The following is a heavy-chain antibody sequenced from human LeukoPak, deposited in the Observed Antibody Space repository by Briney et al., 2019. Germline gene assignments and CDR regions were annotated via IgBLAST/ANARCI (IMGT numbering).Heavy chain of an antibody. CDR1: GYTFTGYY. Sequence: GASVKVSCKASGYTFTGYYMHWVRQAPGQGLEWMGWINPNSGGTNYAQKFQGRVTMTRDTSISTAYMELSRLRSDDTAVYYCARDQNCSGGCRGYYYYGMDVWGQGTTVTVSS. V-gene: IGHV1-2*02. CDR3: ARDQNCSGGCRGYYYYGMDV. CDR2: INPNSGGT. D-gene: IGHD2-15*01. J-gene: IGHJ6*02.